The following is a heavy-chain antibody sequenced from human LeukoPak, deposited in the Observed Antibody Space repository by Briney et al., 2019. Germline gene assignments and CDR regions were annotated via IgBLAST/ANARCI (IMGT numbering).Heavy chain of an antibody. V-gene: IGHV3-48*01. CDR2: ISSSSSGI. D-gene: IGHD3-22*01. CDR3: ARGYFDSSSSPTGDY. J-gene: IGHJ4*02. Sequence: GGSLRLSCAASGFTFSTYSMNWVRQAPGKGPEWVSYISSSSSGIYYTDSVKGRFTISRDNAKNALYLQMNSLRAEDTAVYYCARGYFDSSSSPTGDYWGQGTLVTVSS. CDR1: GFTFSTYS.